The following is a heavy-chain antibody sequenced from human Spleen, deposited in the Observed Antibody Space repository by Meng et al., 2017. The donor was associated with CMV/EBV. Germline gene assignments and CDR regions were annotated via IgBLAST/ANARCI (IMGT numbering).Heavy chain of an antibody. V-gene: IGHV1-2*02. J-gene: IGHJ4*02. CDR2: INPNSGGT. D-gene: IGHD2-15*01. Sequence: SCKASGYTFTGYYMHWVRQAPGQGLEWMGWINPNSGGTNYAQKFQDRVTMTRDTSISTAYMELSRLRSDDTAVYYCARVGLGWWEPGPWGQGTLVTVSS. CDR1: GYTFTGYY. CDR3: ARVGLGWWEPGP.